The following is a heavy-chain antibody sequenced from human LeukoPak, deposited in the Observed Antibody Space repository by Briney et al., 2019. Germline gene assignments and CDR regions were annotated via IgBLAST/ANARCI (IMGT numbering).Heavy chain of an antibody. V-gene: IGHV5-51*01. CDR2: IYPGYSDY. J-gene: IGHJ4*02. CDR3: SRHVYYDSSGYLPLGY. CDR1: AYSITSYC. Sequence: GESPKISCKASAYSITSYCIGWVRQMPGKSLEWMGVIYPGYSDYRYSPSFQGQITNSADKSLSTAYLQRSSLKASDTAMYYRSRHVYYDSSGYLPLGYWAQGTLLRVSS. D-gene: IGHD3-22*01.